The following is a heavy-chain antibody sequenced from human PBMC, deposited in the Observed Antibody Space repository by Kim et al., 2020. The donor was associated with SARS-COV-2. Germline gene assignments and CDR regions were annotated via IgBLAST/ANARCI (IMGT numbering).Heavy chain of an antibody. V-gene: IGHV3-53*01. CDR2: LYSGGTT. CDR3: ARDRSPTSCCHFDD. CDR1: GFTVSDNY. D-gene: IGHD2-2*01. Sequence: GGSLRLSCAASGFTVSDNYMNWVRQAPGKGLEWVSVLYSGGTTHYADSVKGRFTISRDNSKNTLYLQMNSLRAEDTAVYYCARDRSPTSCCHFDDWGQGTLVTVSS. J-gene: IGHJ4*02.